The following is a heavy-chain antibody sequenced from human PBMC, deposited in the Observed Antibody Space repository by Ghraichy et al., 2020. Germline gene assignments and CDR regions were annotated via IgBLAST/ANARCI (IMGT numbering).Heavy chain of an antibody. CDR3: ASESSSSPFDN. CDR1: GGSISSSSYY. CDR2: IFYSGST. D-gene: IGHD6-6*01. J-gene: IGHJ4*02. Sequence: SQTLSLTCTVSGGSISSSSYYWGWIRQPPGKGLEWIGSIFYSGSTYYNPSLKSRVTISVDTSKNQFSLKLSSVTAADTAVYYCASESSSSPFDNWGQGTLVTVSS. V-gene: IGHV4-39*01.